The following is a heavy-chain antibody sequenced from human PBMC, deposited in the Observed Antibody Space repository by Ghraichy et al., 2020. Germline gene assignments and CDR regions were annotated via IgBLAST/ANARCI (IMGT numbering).Heavy chain of an antibody. D-gene: IGHD6-13*01. CDR1: GFTFSSYA. CDR3: AKTLLIEAAAGTVGDY. CDR2: ISGSGGST. J-gene: IGHJ4*02. Sequence: GGSLRLSCAASGFTFSSYAMSWVRQAPGKGLEWVSAISGSGGSTYYADSVKGRFTISRDNSKNTLYLQMNSLRAEDTAVYYCAKTLLIEAAAGTVGDYWGQGTLVTVSS. V-gene: IGHV3-23*01.